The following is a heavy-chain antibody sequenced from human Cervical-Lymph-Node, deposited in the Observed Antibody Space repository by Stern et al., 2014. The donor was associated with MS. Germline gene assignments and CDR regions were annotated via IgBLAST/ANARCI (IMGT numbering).Heavy chain of an antibody. CDR1: GYTFTSYG. J-gene: IGHJ6*02. D-gene: IGHD4-17*01. CDR2: VSAYNGNT. Sequence: QVQLVQSGAEVKKPGASVKVSCKASGYTFTSYGISWVRQAPGQGLEWMGWVSAYNGNTNYAQKLQGRVTMTTDTSTSTAYMELRSLRFDDTAVFYCARGLDNTVTTKSYYGMDVWGQGTTVTVSS. CDR3: ARGLDNTVTTKSYYGMDV. V-gene: IGHV1-18*04.